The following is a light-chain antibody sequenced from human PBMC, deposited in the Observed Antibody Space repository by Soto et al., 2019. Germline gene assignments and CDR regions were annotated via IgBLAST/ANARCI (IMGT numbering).Light chain of an antibody. V-gene: IGKV3-15*01. Sequence: EIVMTQSPATLSVSAGETATLSCKTSQSVDSLLAWYQQKPGQAPRLLIYRASTRTTGIQARFSGSGSGTEFTLTIKSLQSEDFAVYYCQQYNNWPITFGQGTRLEI. CDR3: QQYNNWPIT. J-gene: IGKJ5*01. CDR2: RAS. CDR1: QSVDSL.